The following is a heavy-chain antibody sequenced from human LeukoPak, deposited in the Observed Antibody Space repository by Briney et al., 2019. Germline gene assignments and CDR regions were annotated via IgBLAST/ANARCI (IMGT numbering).Heavy chain of an antibody. D-gene: IGHD6-13*01. V-gene: IGHV3-9*03. CDR2: ISWNSGSI. Sequence: GGSLRLSCAASGFTFDDYAMHWVRQAPGKGLEWVSGISWNSGSIGYADSVKGRFTISRDNAKNSLYLQMNSLRAEDMALYYCAKETPDPIAAAGFFQHWGQGTLVTVSS. CDR3: AKETPDPIAAAGFFQH. J-gene: IGHJ1*01. CDR1: GFTFDDYA.